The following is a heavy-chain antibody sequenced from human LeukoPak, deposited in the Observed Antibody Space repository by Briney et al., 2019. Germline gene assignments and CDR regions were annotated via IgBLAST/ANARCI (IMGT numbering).Heavy chain of an antibody. Sequence: ASAQVSSKASSDTFISYGIGWLRRAPGQGLEWMGWSSAYNGNTDYAQKLQGRVTMTTATSKSTAYVELRSLRSDDTAVYYCARDRPLGYCSSTSCSPDYWGQGTMVTVSS. CDR2: SSAYNGNT. V-gene: IGHV1-18*01. CDR1: SDTFISYG. CDR3: ARDRPLGYCSSTSCSPDY. J-gene: IGHJ4*02. D-gene: IGHD2-2*01.